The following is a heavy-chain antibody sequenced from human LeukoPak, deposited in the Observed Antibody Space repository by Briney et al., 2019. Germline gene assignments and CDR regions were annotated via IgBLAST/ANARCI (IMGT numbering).Heavy chain of an antibody. J-gene: IGHJ4*02. CDR2: IYYSDS. CDR1: GGSVSSGGYY. Sequence: SQTLSLTCTVSGGSVSSGGYYWSWIRPHPGKGLEWIGYIYYSDSYYNPSLKSRVTISVDTSKNQFSLNLNSVTAADTAVYYCARGVLTGYYGDFDYWGQGTLVTVSS. CDR3: ARGVLTGYYGDFDY. D-gene: IGHD3-9*01. V-gene: IGHV4-31*03.